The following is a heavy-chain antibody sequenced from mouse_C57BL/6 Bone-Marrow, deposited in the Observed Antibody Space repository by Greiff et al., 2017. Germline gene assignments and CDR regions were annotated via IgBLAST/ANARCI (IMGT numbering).Heavy chain of an antibody. CDR1: GYSFPGYY. D-gene: IGHD1-1*01. Sequence: EVQLQQSGPELVKPGASVKISCKASGYSFPGYYMNWVKQSPEKSLEWIGEINPSTGGTTSNQKFKAKATLTLDKSSSTAYMQRKSLTSEDSAVYYCARLVYYVNYWGQGNTLTVSS. V-gene: IGHV1-42*01. J-gene: IGHJ2*01. CDR3: ARLVYYVNY. CDR2: INPSTGGT.